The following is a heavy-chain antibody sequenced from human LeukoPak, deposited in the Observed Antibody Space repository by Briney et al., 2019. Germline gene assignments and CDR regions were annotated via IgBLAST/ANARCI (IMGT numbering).Heavy chain of an antibody. J-gene: IGHJ4*02. CDR3: AKASGYSSGWQPYYYYFDY. CDR1: GFTFSSYA. CDR2: ISGSGGST. V-gene: IGHV3-23*01. D-gene: IGHD6-19*01. Sequence: GGSLRLSCAASGFTFSSYAMSWVRQAPGKGLEWVSAISGSGGSTYYADSVKGRFTISRDNSKSTLYLQMNSLRAEDTAVYYCAKASGYSSGWQPYYYYFDYWGQGTLVTVSS.